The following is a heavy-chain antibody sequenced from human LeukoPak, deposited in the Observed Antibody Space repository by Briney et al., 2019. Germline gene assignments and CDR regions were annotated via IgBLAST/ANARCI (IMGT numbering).Heavy chain of an antibody. J-gene: IGHJ4*02. CDR3: ATVHVIVGATRDY. Sequence: AAVKVSCKVSGYSLTELSMHWVRQAPGKGLEWMGGFDPEDGETIYAQKFQGRVTMTEDTSTDTAYMERSSLRSEDTAVYYCATVHVIVGATRDYWGRGALVTVSS. V-gene: IGHV1-24*01. CDR2: FDPEDGET. D-gene: IGHD1-26*01. CDR1: GYSLTELS.